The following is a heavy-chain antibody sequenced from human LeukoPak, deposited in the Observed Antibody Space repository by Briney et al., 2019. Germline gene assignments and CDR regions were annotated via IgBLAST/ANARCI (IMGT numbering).Heavy chain of an antibody. V-gene: IGHV3-30-3*01. J-gene: IGHJ4*02. Sequence: SGRSLRLSCAASGFTFSSYAMHWVRQAPGKGLEWVAVISYDGSNKYYADSVKGRFTISRDNAKNSLYLQMNSLRAEDTAVYYCARDRAGGYEDYWGQGTLVTVSS. CDR1: GFTFSSYA. CDR2: ISYDGSNK. D-gene: IGHD3-16*01. CDR3: ARDRAGGYEDY.